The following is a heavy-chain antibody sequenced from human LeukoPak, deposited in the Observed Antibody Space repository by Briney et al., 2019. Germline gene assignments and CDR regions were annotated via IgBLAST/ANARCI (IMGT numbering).Heavy chain of an antibody. CDR2: VGSSGGRT. V-gene: IGHV3-23*01. CDR3: AKAQFGATTLRSLYYGMDV. J-gene: IGHJ6*02. CDR1: GYTFSNYA. D-gene: IGHD3-10*01. Sequence: RAGGSLRLSCAASGYTFSNYAMSWVRQAPGKGLEWVSGVGSSGGRTHYADSVKGRVTISRDNSKNTLYLQMNSLRAEDTAVYYCAKAQFGATTLRSLYYGMDVWGQGTTVTVSS.